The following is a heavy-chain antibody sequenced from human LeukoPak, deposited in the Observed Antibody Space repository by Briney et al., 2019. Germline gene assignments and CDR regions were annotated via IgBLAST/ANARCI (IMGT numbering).Heavy chain of an antibody. CDR2: ISPDGSTT. CDR1: GFTFRTYW. V-gene: IGHV3-74*01. D-gene: IGHD3-16*01. J-gene: IGHJ4*02. Sequence: TGGSLRLSCAASGFTFRTYWIHWVRQPPGKGLVWVSRISPDGSTTTYADSVKGRFTISRDNSKNTVFLQMDSLGVDDTAMYYCARVWSEFDYWGQGALVTVSS. CDR3: ARVWSEFDY.